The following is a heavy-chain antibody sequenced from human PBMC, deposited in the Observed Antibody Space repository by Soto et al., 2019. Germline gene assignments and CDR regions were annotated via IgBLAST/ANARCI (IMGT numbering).Heavy chain of an antibody. D-gene: IGHD1-1*01. CDR3: ARQVENYYYYYMDV. CDR2: ISAYNGNT. CDR1: GYTFTSYG. V-gene: IGHV1-18*01. Sequence: ASVKVSCKASGYTFTSYGISWVRQAPGQGLEWMGWISAYNGNTNYAQKLQGRVTMTTDTSTSTAYMELRSLRSDDTAVYYCARQVENYYYYYMDVWGKGTTVTVSS. J-gene: IGHJ6*03.